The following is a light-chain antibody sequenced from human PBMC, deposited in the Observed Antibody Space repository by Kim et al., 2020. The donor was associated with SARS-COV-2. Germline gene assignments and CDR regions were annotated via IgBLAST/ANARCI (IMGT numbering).Light chain of an antibody. Sequence: STSVGDRVTITCRASQSISSYLNWYQQKPEKAPKLLIYAASSLQSGVPSRFSGSGSGTDFTLTISSLQPEDFATYYCQQSYSTPLTFGGGTTVEI. CDR2: AAS. V-gene: IGKV1-39*01. J-gene: IGKJ4*01. CDR3: QQSYSTPLT. CDR1: QSISSY.